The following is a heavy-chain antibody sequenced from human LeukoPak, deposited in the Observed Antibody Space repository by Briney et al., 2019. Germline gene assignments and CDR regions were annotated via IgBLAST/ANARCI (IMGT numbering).Heavy chain of an antibody. CDR1: GGSISTSSYY. Sequence: SETLSLTCTVSGGSISTSSYYWGWVRQPPGKGLEWIGNIFYSGSTYYSPSLKSRVTISVDTSKNQFSLKLSSVTAADTAVYYCARSYCSSTSCSLYYYYMDVWGKGTTVTISS. D-gene: IGHD2-2*01. V-gene: IGHV4-39*07. J-gene: IGHJ6*03. CDR2: IFYSGST. CDR3: ARSYCSSTSCSLYYYYMDV.